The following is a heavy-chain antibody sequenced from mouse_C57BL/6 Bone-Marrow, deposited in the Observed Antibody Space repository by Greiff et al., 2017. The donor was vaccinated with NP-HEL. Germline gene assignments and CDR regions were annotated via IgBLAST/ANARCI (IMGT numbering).Heavy chain of an antibody. CDR2: INPNNGGT. Sequence: VQLQQSGPELVKPGASVKIPCKASGYTFTDYNMDWVKQSHGKSLEWIGDINPNNGGTIYNQKFKGKATLTVDKSSSTAYMELRSLTSEDTAVYYCARRKFYYGSSFHWYFDVWGTGTTVTVSS. CDR3: ARRKFYYGSSFHWYFDV. D-gene: IGHD1-1*01. J-gene: IGHJ1*03. V-gene: IGHV1-18*01. CDR1: GYTFTDYN.